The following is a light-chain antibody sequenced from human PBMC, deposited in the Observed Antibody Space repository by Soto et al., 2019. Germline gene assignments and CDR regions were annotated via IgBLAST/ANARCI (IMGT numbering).Light chain of an antibody. CDR2: GAS. J-gene: IGKJ5*01. V-gene: IGKV1-12*01. CDR3: QQANRSPLT. Sequence: DIQMTQAASFVSASVGDRVTITCRASQGISRWLAWYQQRPGKAPELLIYGASSLHSGVPSRFSGSGSRTDFTLPISSLQPEEFATYYCQQANRSPLTFGQATRLEIK. CDR1: QGISRW.